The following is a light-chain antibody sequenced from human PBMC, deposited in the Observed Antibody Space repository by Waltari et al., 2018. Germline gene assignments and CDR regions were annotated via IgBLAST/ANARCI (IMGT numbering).Light chain of an antibody. CDR2: RAA. Sequence: DIQMTQSPSTLSASLGDTVTITCRSSENALRYLAWYQQRPGKAPKLLIYRAANLEIGVSARFSGRGCGTDFTLTINNLQPDDFATYYCQQYNEYPWTFGQGTKVEIK. V-gene: IGKV1-5*03. CDR3: QQYNEYPWT. J-gene: IGKJ1*01. CDR1: ENALRY.